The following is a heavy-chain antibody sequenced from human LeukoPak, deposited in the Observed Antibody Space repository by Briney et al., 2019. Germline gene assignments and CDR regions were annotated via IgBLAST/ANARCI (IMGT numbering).Heavy chain of an antibody. CDR2: ISYDGSNK. J-gene: IGHJ2*01. CDR1: GFTFSGYA. Sequence: GGSLRLSCAASGFTFSGYAMSWVRQAPGKGLEWVAVISYDGSNKYYADSVKGRFTISRDNSKNTLYLQMNSLRAEDTAVYYCAKDLGKAPTVTTPGYFDLWGRGTLVTVSS. V-gene: IGHV3-30*18. D-gene: IGHD4-17*01. CDR3: AKDLGKAPTVTTPGYFDL.